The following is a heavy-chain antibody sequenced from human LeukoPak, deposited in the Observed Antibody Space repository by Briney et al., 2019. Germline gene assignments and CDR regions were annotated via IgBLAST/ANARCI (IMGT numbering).Heavy chain of an antibody. J-gene: IGHJ4*02. Sequence: GGSLRLSCAASGCTFSSYGMHWVRQAPGKGLEWMTVISYDGNDKYYADSVRGRFTISRDNSKNTLYLQMNSLRAEDTAVYYCAKDRDLAAAAYYFDYWGQGTLVTVSP. CDR3: AKDRDLAAAAYYFDY. D-gene: IGHD6-13*01. CDR2: ISYDGNDK. V-gene: IGHV3-30*18. CDR1: GCTFSSYG.